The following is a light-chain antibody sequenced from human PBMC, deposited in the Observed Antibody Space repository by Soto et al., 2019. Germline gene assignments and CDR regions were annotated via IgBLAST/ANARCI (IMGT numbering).Light chain of an antibody. CDR2: SSD. Sequence: QSVLTQPPSASGTPGQRVTISCSGSSSNIGRNTVTWYRQLPGTAPKLLIGSSDQRPSGVPDRFFGSQSGTSASLAISGLQSEDEAEYICAAWDDSLNAWAFGGGTKLTVL. CDR3: AAWDDSLNAWA. V-gene: IGLV1-44*01. CDR1: SSNIGRNT. J-gene: IGLJ3*02.